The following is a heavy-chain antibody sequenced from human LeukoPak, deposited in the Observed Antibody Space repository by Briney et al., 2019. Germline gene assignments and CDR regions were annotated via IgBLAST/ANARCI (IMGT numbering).Heavy chain of an antibody. D-gene: IGHD3-10*01. Sequence: SETLSLTCTVSGGSISSSSYYWGWIRQPPGQGLEWIGSIYYSGSTYYNPSLKSRVTISVDTSKNQFSLKLSSVTAADTAVYYCALKGFWFRELQTYFDYWGQGTLVTVSS. CDR3: ALKGFWFRELQTYFDY. V-gene: IGHV4-39*01. CDR1: GGSISSSSYY. CDR2: IYYSGST. J-gene: IGHJ4*02.